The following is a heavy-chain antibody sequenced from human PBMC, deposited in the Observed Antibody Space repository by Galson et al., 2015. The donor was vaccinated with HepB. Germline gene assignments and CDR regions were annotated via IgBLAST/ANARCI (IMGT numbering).Heavy chain of an antibody. CDR1: GFTFGDYA. D-gene: IGHD2-2*01. Sequence: SLRLSCAASGFTFGDYAMSWVRQAPGKGLEWVGFIRSKAYGGTTEYAASVKGRFTISRDDSKSIAYLQMNSLKTEDTAVYYCTRPLVVPAAIAWYYYYGMDVWGQGTTVTVSS. CDR2: IRSKAYGGTT. J-gene: IGHJ6*02. V-gene: IGHV3-49*04. CDR3: TRPLVVPAAIAWYYYYGMDV.